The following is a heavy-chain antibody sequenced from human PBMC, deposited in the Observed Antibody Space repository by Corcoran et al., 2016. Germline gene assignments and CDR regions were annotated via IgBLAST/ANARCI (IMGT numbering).Heavy chain of an antibody. CDR3: ARGQQLVVKQSYYYYYYGMDV. J-gene: IGHJ6*02. V-gene: IGHV3-33*01. Sequence: QVQLVESGGGVVQPGRSLRLSCAASGFTFSSYGMHWVRQAPGKGLEWVAGMWYDGSNKYYADSVKGRFTISRDNSKNTLYLQMNSLRAEDTAVYYCARGQQLVVKQSYYYYYYGMDVWGQGTTVTVSS. CDR2: MWYDGSNK. CDR1: GFTFSSYG. D-gene: IGHD6-13*01.